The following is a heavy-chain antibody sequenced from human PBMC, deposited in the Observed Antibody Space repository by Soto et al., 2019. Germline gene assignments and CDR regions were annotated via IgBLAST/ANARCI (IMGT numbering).Heavy chain of an antibody. J-gene: IGHJ4*02. CDR1: GGSISSYY. CDR3: ARVRYSSGDYFDY. CDR2: IYYSGST. Sequence: PSETLSLTCTVSGGSISSYYWSWIRQPPGKGLEWIGYIYYSGSTNYNPSLKSRVTISVDTSKNQFSLKLSSVTAADTALYYCARVRYSSGDYFDYWGQGTLVTVSS. V-gene: IGHV4-59*01. D-gene: IGHD6-19*01.